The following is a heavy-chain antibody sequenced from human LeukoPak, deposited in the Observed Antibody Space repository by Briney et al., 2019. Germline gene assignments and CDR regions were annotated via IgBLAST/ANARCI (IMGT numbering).Heavy chain of an antibody. CDR2: ISAYNGNT. Sequence: ASVKVSCKASGYTFTSYGISWVRQAPGQGLEWMGWISAYNGNTNYAQKFQGRVTMTTDTSTSTAYMELRSLRSDDTAVYYCATEPLRLRLGDTSTDYWGQGTRVTVSS. CDR1: GYTFTSYG. J-gene: IGHJ4*02. CDR3: ATEPLRLRLGDTSTDY. D-gene: IGHD3-16*01. V-gene: IGHV1-18*04.